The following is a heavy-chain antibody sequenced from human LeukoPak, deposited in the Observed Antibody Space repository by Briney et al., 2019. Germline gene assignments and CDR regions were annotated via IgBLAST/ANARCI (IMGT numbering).Heavy chain of an antibody. D-gene: IGHD2-2*01. J-gene: IGHJ3*02. CDR3: ARRQLLGYAFDI. CDR1: GGTFSSYA. Sequence: SVKVSCKASGGTFSSYAISWVRQAPGQGLEWMGRIIPILGIANYAQKFQGRVTITADKSTSTAYMELSSLRSEDTAVYYCARRQLLGYAFDIWGQGTMVTVSS. CDR2: IIPILGIA. V-gene: IGHV1-69*04.